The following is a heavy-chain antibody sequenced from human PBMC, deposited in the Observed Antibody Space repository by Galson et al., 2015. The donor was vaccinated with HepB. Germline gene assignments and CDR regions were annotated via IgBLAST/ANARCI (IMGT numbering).Heavy chain of an antibody. CDR3: ARVQRYCSSTSCYTAGGLLSYGMDV. Sequence: SVKVSCKASGGTFSSYAISWVRQAPGQGLEWMGGIIPIFGTANYAQKFQGRVTITADESTSTAYMELSSLRSEDTAVYYCARVQRYCSSTSCYTAGGLLSYGMDVWGQGTTVTVSS. V-gene: IGHV1-69*13. J-gene: IGHJ6*02. CDR2: IIPIFGTA. CDR1: GGTFSSYA. D-gene: IGHD2-2*02.